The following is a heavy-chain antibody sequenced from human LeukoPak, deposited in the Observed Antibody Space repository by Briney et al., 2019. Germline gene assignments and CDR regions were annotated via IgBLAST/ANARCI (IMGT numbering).Heavy chain of an antibody. D-gene: IGHD3-10*01. J-gene: IGHJ4*02. V-gene: IGHV3-33*06. CDR3: AKCGSPSSGNYDY. Sequence: GRFTISRDNSKNTLYLQMNSLRVEDTAVYYCAKCGSPSSGNYDYWGQGTLVTVSS.